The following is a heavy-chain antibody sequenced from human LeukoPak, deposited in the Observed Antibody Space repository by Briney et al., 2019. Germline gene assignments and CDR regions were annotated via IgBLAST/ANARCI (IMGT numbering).Heavy chain of an antibody. Sequence: PGGALRLSCAASEFTFTSYEMNWVRQAPARGLEWVSYISGSGYTIYYADSVKDRFTVSRDNAKNSLYLQMNSLRAEDTAVYYCARERGRDFDYWGQGTLVTVSS. CDR3: ARERGRDFDY. CDR1: EFTFTSYE. CDR2: ISGSGYTI. J-gene: IGHJ4*02. V-gene: IGHV3-48*03. D-gene: IGHD3-16*01.